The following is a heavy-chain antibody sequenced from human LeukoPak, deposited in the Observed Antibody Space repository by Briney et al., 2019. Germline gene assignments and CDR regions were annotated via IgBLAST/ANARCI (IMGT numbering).Heavy chain of an antibody. Sequence: SETLSLTCAVYGGSFSGYYWSWIRQPPGKGLEWIGEINHSGSTNYNPSLKSRVTISVDTSKNQFSLKLSSVTAADTAVYYCARMIGATIRIGVYFYHGMDVWGQGTTVTVSS. J-gene: IGHJ6*02. CDR3: ARMIGATIRIGVYFYHGMDV. CDR1: GGSFSGYY. V-gene: IGHV4-34*01. CDR2: INHSGST. D-gene: IGHD4/OR15-4a*01.